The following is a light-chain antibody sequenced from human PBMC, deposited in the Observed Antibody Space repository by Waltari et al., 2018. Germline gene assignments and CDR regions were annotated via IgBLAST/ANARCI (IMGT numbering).Light chain of an antibody. Sequence: DIVMTQSPDSLAVSLGERATINCKSNQSLLYSSNNKNYLAWYQQKAGQPPKLLTYWAPTREYGVPDRFSASGSGTDFTLTICSLQAEDVAVYYCQQYYTSPYTFGQGTKLEIK. J-gene: IGKJ2*01. CDR3: QQYYTSPYT. CDR2: WAP. V-gene: IGKV4-1*01. CDR1: QSLLYSSNNKNY.